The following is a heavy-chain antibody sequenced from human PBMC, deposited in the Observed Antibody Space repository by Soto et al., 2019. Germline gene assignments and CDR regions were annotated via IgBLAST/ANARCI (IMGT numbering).Heavy chain of an antibody. CDR2: IYYSGYI. D-gene: IGHD1-26*01. V-gene: IGHV4-39*02. J-gene: IGHJ6*03. CDR3: VKVIGDYYTDV. Sequence: SETLSLTCTVSGGSISSNGHYWGWIRQPPGKGLEWIASIYYSGYITYNPSLQSRVTISIDTSKNQFSLKLSSLTAADSAAYYCVKVIGDYYTDVWGKGTTVTVSS. CDR1: GGSISSNGHY.